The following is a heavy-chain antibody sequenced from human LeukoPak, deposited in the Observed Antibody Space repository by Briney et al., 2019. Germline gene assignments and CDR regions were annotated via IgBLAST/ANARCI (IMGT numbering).Heavy chain of an antibody. Sequence: GGSLRLSCAASGFTFSSCAMSWVRQAPGMGLEWVSGISAGGGITHYTDSVRGRFTISRDNSKNTLYLQMNSLRVEDTAIYYCAKDPTDFDSSGQTYFDYWGQGTLVTVSS. J-gene: IGHJ4*02. CDR2: ISAGGGIT. CDR3: AKDPTDFDSSGQTYFDY. CDR1: GFTFSSCA. V-gene: IGHV3-23*01. D-gene: IGHD3-22*01.